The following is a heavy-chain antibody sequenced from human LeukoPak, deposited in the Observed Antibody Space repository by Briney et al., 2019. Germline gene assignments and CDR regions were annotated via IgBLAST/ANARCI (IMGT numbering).Heavy chain of an antibody. CDR2: ISSNGGST. D-gene: IGHD6-13*01. J-gene: IGHJ4*02. CDR3: ASSPSVQYSSSWYLDY. V-gene: IGHV3-64*01. Sequence: GRSLRLSCAASGFTFSSYGMHWVRQAPGEGLEYVSAISSNGGSTYYANSVKGRFTISRDNAKNSLYLQMNSLRAEDTAVYYCASSPSVQYSSSWYLDYWGQGTLVTVSS. CDR1: GFTFSSYG.